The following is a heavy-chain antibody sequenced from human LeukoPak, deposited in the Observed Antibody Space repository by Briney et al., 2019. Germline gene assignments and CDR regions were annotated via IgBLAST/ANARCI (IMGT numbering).Heavy chain of an antibody. CDR1: GFTFSSYG. J-gene: IGHJ4*02. V-gene: IGHV3-30*03. CDR3: SSQISRGGN. CDR2: ISYDGSNK. Sequence: GRSLRLSCAASGFTFSSYGMHWVRQAPGKGLEWVAVISYDGSNKYYADSVKGRFTISRDNAKNTLYLQMNSLRAEDTAVYYCSSQISRGGNWGQGTLVTVSS. D-gene: IGHD3-16*01.